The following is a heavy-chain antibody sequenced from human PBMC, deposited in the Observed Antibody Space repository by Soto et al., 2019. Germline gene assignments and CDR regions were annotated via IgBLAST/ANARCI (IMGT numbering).Heavy chain of an antibody. D-gene: IGHD6-13*01. CDR1: GFTVSSNY. J-gene: IGHJ6*03. CDR2: IYSGGST. Sequence: EVQLVESGGGLVQPGGSLRLSCAASGFTVSSNYMSWVRQAPGKGLEWVSVIYSGGSTFYAESVKGRFTISRNNSKNTVYLQMNSLRAEDAGVYSCARDIGRGAAETDYMDVWGKGTTVTVS. V-gene: IGHV3-66*01. CDR3: ARDIGRGAAETDYMDV.